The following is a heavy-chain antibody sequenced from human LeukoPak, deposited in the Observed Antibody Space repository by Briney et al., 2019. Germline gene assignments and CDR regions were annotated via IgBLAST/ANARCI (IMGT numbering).Heavy chain of an antibody. CDR3: ARGLTGSSSGYRRGNWCDP. Sequence: SEPLSLTCAVYGGFLCGYYWRWVRRPPGKGREWCGEINHSGSTNYNPSLKSRVTISVDTSKNQCSLKLSSVTAADTAVYYCARGLTGSSSGYRRGNWCDPWGQGTLVSVST. D-gene: IGHD6-13*01. CDR1: GGFLCGYY. CDR2: INHSGST. J-gene: IGHJ5*02. V-gene: IGHV4-34*01.